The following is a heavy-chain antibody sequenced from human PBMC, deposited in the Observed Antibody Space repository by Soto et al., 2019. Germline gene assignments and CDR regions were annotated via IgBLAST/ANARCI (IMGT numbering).Heavy chain of an antibody. V-gene: IGHV4-30-2*01. Sequence: PSETLSLTCAVSGGSISSGGYSWSWIRQPPGKGLEWIGYIYHSGSTYYNPSLKSRVTISVDRSKNQFSLKLSSVTAADTAVYYCASAFGYCSSTSCYCRAHNWFATWSQGTLVTVSS. CDR1: GGSISSGGYS. D-gene: IGHD2-2*03. CDR2: IYHSGST. CDR3: ASAFGYCSSTSCYCRAHNWFAT. J-gene: IGHJ5*02.